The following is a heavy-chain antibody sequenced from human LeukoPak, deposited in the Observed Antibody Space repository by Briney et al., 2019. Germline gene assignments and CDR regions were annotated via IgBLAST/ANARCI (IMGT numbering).Heavy chain of an antibody. D-gene: IGHD4-11*01. CDR1: GFTVGSNY. CDR3: ARDLQAPFYYYYGMDV. Sequence: GGSLRLSCAASGFTVGSNYMSWVRQAPGKGLEWVSVIYSGGSTYYADSVKGRFTISRDNSKNTLYLQMNSLRAEDTAVYYCARDLQAPFYYYYGMDVWGQGTTVTVSS. CDR2: IYSGGST. J-gene: IGHJ6*02. V-gene: IGHV3-66*01.